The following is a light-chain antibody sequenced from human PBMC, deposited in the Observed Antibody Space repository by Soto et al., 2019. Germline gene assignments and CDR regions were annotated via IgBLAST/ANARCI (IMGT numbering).Light chain of an antibody. CDR3: QQYGRARLT. CDR1: QSVTSY. CDR2: GAS. Sequence: IVLTQSPGTLSLSPGERATLSCRASQSVTSYLAWYQQKPGQAPRLLIYGASFRATDVPDRFTAGGSGTDFTLTISRLEPEDYAVYYCQQYGRARLTFGGGNKV. J-gene: IGKJ4*01. V-gene: IGKV3-20*01.